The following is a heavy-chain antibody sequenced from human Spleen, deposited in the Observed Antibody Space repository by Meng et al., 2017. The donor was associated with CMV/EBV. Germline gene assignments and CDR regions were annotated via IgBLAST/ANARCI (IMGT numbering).Heavy chain of an antibody. V-gene: IGHV3-11*01. J-gene: IGHJ4*02. CDR1: GFTFSDYY. CDR2: ISSSGSTI. Sequence: GESLKISCAASGFTFSDYYMSWIRQAPGKGLEWVSYISSSGSTIYYADSVKGRFTISRDNAKNSLYLQMNSLRAEDTAVYYCARGEVYGSGPFKYWGQGTLVTVSS. D-gene: IGHD3-10*01. CDR3: ARGEVYGSGPFKY.